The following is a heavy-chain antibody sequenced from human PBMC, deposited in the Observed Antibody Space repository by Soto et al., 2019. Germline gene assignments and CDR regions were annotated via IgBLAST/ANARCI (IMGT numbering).Heavy chain of an antibody. J-gene: IGHJ4*02. Sequence: ASLKVSCKASGVTFSSYAISWVRQAPGQGLEWMGGIIPIFGTANYAQKFQGRVTITADESTSTAYMELSSLRSEDTAVYYCARAAPELYDYVWGSYRLYFDYWGQGTLVTVSS. CDR3: ARAAPELYDYVWGSYRLYFDY. CDR1: GVTFSSYA. D-gene: IGHD3-16*02. CDR2: IIPIFGTA. V-gene: IGHV1-69*13.